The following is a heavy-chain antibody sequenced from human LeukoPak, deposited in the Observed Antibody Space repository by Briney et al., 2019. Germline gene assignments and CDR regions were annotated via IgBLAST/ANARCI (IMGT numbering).Heavy chain of an antibody. CDR1: GFTFDDYG. CDR3: ARSLWFGETVGVY. D-gene: IGHD3-10*01. V-gene: IGHV3-20*04. J-gene: IGHJ4*02. CDR2: INWNGGST. Sequence: SGGSLRLSCAASGFTFDDYGMSLVRQAPGKGLEWVSGINWNGGSTGYADSVKGRFTISRDNAKNSLYLQMNSLRAEDTALYYCARSLWFGETVGVYWGQGTLVTVSS.